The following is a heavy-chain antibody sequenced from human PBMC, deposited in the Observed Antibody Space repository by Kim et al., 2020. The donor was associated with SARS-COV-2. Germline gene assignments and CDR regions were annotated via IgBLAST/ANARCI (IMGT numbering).Heavy chain of an antibody. D-gene: IGHD3-9*01. V-gene: IGHV3-23*01. CDR3: AKGRVLRYFDWLLSPTEDGMDV. J-gene: IGHJ6*02. CDR1: GFTFSSYA. CDR2: ISGSGGST. Sequence: GGSLRLSCAASGFTFSSYAMSWVRQAPGKGLEWVSAISGSGGSTYYADSVKGRFTISRDNSKNTLYLQMNSLRAEDTAVYYCAKGRVLRYFDWLLSPTEDGMDVWGQGTTVTVSS.